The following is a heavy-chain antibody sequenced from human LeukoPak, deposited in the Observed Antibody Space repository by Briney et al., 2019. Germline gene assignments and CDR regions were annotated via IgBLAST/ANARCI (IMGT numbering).Heavy chain of an antibody. V-gene: IGHV1-2*02. D-gene: IGHD5-24*01. Sequence: GASVKVSCKASGYTFTAFYIHWVRQAPGQGLEWMGWINPNSGGTNYAQKFQGRVTMTRDTSISTAYLDLSRLRSDDTAAYYCAKEADGYNYWGQGTLVTVSS. CDR3: AKEADGYNY. CDR2: INPNSGGT. CDR1: GYTFTAFY. J-gene: IGHJ4*02.